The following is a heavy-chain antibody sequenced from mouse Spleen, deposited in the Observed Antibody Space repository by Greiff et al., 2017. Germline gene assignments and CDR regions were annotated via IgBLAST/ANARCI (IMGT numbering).Heavy chain of an antibody. CDR1: GYTFTSYW. Sequence: QVQLQQPGAELVKPGASVKLSCKASGYTFTSYWMHWVKQRPGQGLEWIGMIHPNSGSTNYNEKFKSKATLTVDKSSSTAYMQLSSLTSEDSAVYYCARAAGDGYYEDYAMDYWGQGTSVTVSS. CDR3: ARAAGDGYYEDYAMDY. D-gene: IGHD2-3*01. CDR2: IHPNSGST. J-gene: IGHJ4*01. V-gene: IGHV1-64*01.